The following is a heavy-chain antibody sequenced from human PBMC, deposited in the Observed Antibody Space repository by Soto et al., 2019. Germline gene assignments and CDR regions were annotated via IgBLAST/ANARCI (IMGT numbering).Heavy chain of an antibody. CDR3: GRDLYQSVFYYGMDV. J-gene: IGHJ6*02. D-gene: IGHD2-2*01. V-gene: IGHV1-18*01. CDR2: ISTYNGIT. CDR1: GYTFTSYG. Sequence: QVQVMQSGAEVKKPGASVKVSCKASGYTFTSYGISWVLQAPGQGLEWMGWISTYNGITNYAQKLQGRVTMTTDTSTSTAYMELRSLRSDDTAVYYCGRDLYQSVFYYGMDVWGQGTTATVSS.